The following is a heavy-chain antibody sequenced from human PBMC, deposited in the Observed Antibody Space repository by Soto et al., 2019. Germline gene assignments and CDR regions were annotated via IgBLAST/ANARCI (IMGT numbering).Heavy chain of an antibody. CDR3: ARVDIVVGPYMRI. CDR1: GLTYSTAW. Sequence: GGSLRLSCEVSGLTYSTAWMHWVRQAPGKGLVWVSSINRDGSVTNYADSVKGRFTISRDSAEKTLYLQINSLRADDTGVYYCARVDIVVGPYMRIWGQGTTVTVSS. V-gene: IGHV3-74*01. CDR2: INRDGSVT. D-gene: IGHD2-2*01. J-gene: IGHJ6*02.